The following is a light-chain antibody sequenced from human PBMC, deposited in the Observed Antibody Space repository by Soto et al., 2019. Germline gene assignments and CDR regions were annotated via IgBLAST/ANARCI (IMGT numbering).Light chain of an antibody. J-gene: IGLJ1*01. CDR3: SSYTITTALV. Sequence: QSLLTQPASVSGSPGQSITISCTGTSSDVGGYNFVSWYQRHPGKAPKLIISEVSNRPSGVSNRFSGSKSGNTASLTISGLQTEDEAEYYCSSYTITTALVFGSGTKVTVL. CDR2: EVS. V-gene: IGLV2-14*01. CDR1: SSDVGGYNF.